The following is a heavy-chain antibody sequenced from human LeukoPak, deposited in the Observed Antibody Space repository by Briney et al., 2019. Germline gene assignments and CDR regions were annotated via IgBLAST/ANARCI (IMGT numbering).Heavy chain of an antibody. CDR3: ARGAVPAARDNWFYP. CDR2: IYHSGST. Sequence: SETLSLTCAVSGGSLSSGGYSWSWIRQPPGTGLEWIGYIYHSGSTYYNPSLKSRVTISVDRSKNQFSLKLSSVTAADTAVYYCARGAVPAARDNWFYPWGQGTLVTVSS. CDR1: GGSLSSGGYS. V-gene: IGHV4-30-2*01. D-gene: IGHD2-2*01. J-gene: IGHJ5*02.